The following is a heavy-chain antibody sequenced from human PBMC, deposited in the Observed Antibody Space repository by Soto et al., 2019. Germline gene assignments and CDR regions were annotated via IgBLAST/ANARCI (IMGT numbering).Heavy chain of an antibody. D-gene: IGHD2-2*01. CDR3: ARGIIVVPADYYYGMDV. Sequence: GGSLRLSCAASGFTVSSNFMNWVRQAPGKGLEWLSVIFPGGSTYYADSMKGRFTISRDISKNTLYLQMNSLRAEDTAVYYCARGIIVVPADYYYGMDVWGQGTTVTVSS. V-gene: IGHV3-66*01. CDR2: IFPGGST. CDR1: GFTVSSNF. J-gene: IGHJ6*02.